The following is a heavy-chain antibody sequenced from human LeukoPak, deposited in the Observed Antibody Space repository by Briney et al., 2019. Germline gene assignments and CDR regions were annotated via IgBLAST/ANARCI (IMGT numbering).Heavy chain of an antibody. V-gene: IGHV4-39*01. Sequence: SETLSLTCTVSGGSISSSSYYWGWIRQPPGKGLEWIGRIDYSGSTYYNPSLKSRVTLSVDTSKNQFSLKLSSVTAADTAVYYCARSYHGFDYWGQGTLVTVSS. CDR1: GGSISSSSYY. J-gene: IGHJ4*02. CDR3: ARSYHGFDY. CDR2: IDYSGST.